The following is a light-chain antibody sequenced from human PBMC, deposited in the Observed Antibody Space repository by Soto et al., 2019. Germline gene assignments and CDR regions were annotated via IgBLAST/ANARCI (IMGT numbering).Light chain of an antibody. CDR3: QKYNGRPHT. Sequence: LPLTLPPSARSALXCGAGTSIXXASQDISNYLDWYQQKPGKAPKLLIYGASTRQPGVPARFSGSGSGTDLTLTISSLQPEDVAAYYCQKYNGRPHTFGQGTKVDIK. CDR2: GAS. J-gene: IGKJ1*01. CDR1: QDISNY. V-gene: IGKV1-27*01.